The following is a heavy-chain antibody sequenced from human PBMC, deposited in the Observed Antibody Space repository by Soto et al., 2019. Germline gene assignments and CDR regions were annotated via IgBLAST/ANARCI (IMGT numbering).Heavy chain of an antibody. D-gene: IGHD2-15*01. CDR2: IHPSGDT. CDR3: VRGYCTTSPCSGDFQF. J-gene: IGHJ1*01. Sequence: QVQLVQSGAELKKPGASVKVACKASGYKFTTYFIHWVRQAPGQGLEWMGMIHPSGDTGYAQKFRGRVTMTIATSTTTAYMELRTLTSEDTAVYFSVRGYCTTSPCSGDFQFWGQGTLVTVSS. CDR1: GYKFTTYF. V-gene: IGHV1-46*01.